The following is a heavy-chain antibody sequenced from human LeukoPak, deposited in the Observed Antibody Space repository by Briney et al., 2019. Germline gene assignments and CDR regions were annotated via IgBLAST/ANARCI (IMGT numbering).Heavy chain of an antibody. Sequence: SETLSLTCTFSGGSITSDYWSWIRQSPGKGLEWIGYFSYSGSTHYSPSLTSRVAISVDTSRNQLSLKLRSVTAADTAIYYCARADESLVYGMDVWGPGTTVIVSS. CDR2: FSYSGST. CDR1: GGSITSDY. V-gene: IGHV4-59*08. J-gene: IGHJ6*02. CDR3: ARADESLVYGMDV.